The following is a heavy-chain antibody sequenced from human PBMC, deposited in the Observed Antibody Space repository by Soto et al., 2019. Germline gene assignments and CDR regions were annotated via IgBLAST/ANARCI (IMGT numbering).Heavy chain of an antibody. CDR1: GFTFSSYA. CDR2: ISGTGSST. V-gene: IGHV3-23*01. Sequence: EVQLLESGGGLVQPGGSLRLSCAASGFTFSSYAMNWVRQAPGKGLEWVSAISGTGSSTYYADSVKGRFTISRDNSKNTLFLQMHSLRAEDTAVYYCAKGPGYKDYWGQGTLVTVSS. CDR3: AKGPGYKDY. J-gene: IGHJ4*02. D-gene: IGHD1-20*01.